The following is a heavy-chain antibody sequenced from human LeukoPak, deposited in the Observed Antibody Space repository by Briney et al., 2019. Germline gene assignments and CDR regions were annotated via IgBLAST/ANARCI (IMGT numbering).Heavy chain of an antibody. J-gene: IGHJ4*02. Sequence: GRSLRLSCAASGFTFDDYAMHWVRQAPGKGLEWVSGISWYSGSIAYADSVKGRFTISRDNAKNSLYLQMNSLRPEDTALYYCAKGNCGADCYPDYWGQGTLVTVPS. V-gene: IGHV3-9*01. CDR1: GFTFDDYA. CDR2: ISWYSGSI. CDR3: AKGNCGADCYPDY. D-gene: IGHD2-21*02.